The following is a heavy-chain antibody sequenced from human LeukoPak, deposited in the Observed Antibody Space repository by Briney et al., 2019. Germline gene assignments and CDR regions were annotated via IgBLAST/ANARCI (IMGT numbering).Heavy chain of an antibody. Sequence: GGSLRLSCAASGFTFNNYYMSWLRQAPGKGLEWISYISSTVSTTYYADSVKGRFTISRDKAKNSLYLQMNSLRAEDTAVYYCAREGGYYHLDYWGQGTLVTVSS. CDR3: AREGGYYHLDY. V-gene: IGHV3-11*01. J-gene: IGHJ4*02. CDR2: ISSTVSTT. CDR1: GFTFNNYY. D-gene: IGHD3-22*01.